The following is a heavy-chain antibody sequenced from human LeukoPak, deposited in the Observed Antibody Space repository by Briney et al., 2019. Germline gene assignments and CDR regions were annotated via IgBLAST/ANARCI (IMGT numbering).Heavy chain of an antibody. D-gene: IGHD6-13*01. CDR3: ARHRSVAAGLNFDP. V-gene: IGHV4-39*01. CDR2: IYYTGNT. J-gene: IGHJ5*02. CDR1: GGSISGSTYY. Sequence: SETLSLTCTVSGGSISGSTYYWVWIRQPPGKGLEWIGSIYYTGNTYYNPSLKSRVTISVDTSKNQFSLKLSSVTAADTAVYYCARHRSVAAGLNFDPWGQGTLVTVS.